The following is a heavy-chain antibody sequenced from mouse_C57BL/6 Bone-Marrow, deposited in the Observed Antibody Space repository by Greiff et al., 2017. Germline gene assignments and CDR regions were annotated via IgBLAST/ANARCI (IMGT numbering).Heavy chain of an antibody. CDR1: GYTFTSYW. D-gene: IGHD1-1*01. CDR2: IHPNSGST. J-gene: IGHJ1*03. V-gene: IGHV1-64*01. Sequence: QVQLQQPGAELVKPGASVKLSCKASGYTFTSYWMHWVKQRPGQGLEWIGMIHPNSGSTNYNEKFKSKATLTVDKSSSTAYMQLSSLTSEDSAVYYCARNYYGSSYFYWYFDVWGTGTTVTASS. CDR3: ARNYYGSSYFYWYFDV.